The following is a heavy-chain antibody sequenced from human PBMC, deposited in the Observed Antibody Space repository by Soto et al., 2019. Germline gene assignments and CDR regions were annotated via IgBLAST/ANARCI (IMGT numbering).Heavy chain of an antibody. Sequence: GSLRLSCAASGFTFSSYAMSWVRQAPGKGLEWVSAISGSGGSTYYADSVKGRFTISRDNSKNTLYLQMNSLRAEDTAVYYCAKDVEQLVYYYYYMDVWGKGTTVTVSS. CDR2: ISGSGGST. J-gene: IGHJ6*03. CDR3: AKDVEQLVYYYYYMDV. V-gene: IGHV3-23*01. D-gene: IGHD6-6*01. CDR1: GFTFSSYA.